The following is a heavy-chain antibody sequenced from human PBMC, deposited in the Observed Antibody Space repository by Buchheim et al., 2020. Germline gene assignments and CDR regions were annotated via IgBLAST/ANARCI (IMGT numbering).Heavy chain of an antibody. D-gene: IGHD1-26*01. CDR1: GLTFTNYA. Sequence: EVQLVESGGDLVQPGGSLRLSCAASGLTFTNYAMSWVRQSPVKGLEWVSAISGSGGNTYYADSVKGRFTISRDNSKNTLYLQMNSLRVEDTAVYYCVNRYSGNYRDYWGQGTL. V-gene: IGHV3-23*04. CDR2: ISGSGGNT. CDR3: VNRYSGNYRDY. J-gene: IGHJ4*02.